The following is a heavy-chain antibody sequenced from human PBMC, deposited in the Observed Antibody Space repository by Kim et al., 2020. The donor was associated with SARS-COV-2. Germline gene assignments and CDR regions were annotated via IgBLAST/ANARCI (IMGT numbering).Heavy chain of an antibody. J-gene: IGHJ4*02. CDR1: GYIFSYSW. D-gene: IGHD1-26*01. Sequence: GESLKISCEGSGYIFSYSWIGWVRQVPGKGLEWMGIIYPDDADIRYSPSFEGQVIISADKSNNTASLHWSSLKASDTAIYYCARGTTGCYYGELFFEHWGQGTLVNVSS. CDR2: IYPDDADI. V-gene: IGHV5-51*01. CDR3: ARGTTGCYYGELFFEH.